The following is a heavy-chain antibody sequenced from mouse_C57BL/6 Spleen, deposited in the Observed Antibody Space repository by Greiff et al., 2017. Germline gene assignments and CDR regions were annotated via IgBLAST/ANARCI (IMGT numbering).Heavy chain of an antibody. CDR2: IRNKANGYTT. D-gene: IGHD4-1*01. Sequence: EVQVVESGGGLVQPGGSLSLSCAASGFTFTDYYMSWVRQPPGKALEWLGFIRNKANGYTTEYSASVKGRFTISRDNSQSILYLQMNALRAEDSATYYCARYKMGRGFAYWGQGTLVTVSA. J-gene: IGHJ3*01. CDR3: ARYKMGRGFAY. CDR1: GFTFTDYY. V-gene: IGHV7-3*01.